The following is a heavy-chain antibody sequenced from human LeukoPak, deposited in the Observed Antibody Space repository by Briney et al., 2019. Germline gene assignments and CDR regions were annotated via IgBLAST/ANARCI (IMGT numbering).Heavy chain of an antibody. CDR3: ASPPADYYDSRDYFDY. J-gene: IGHJ4*02. V-gene: IGHV1-69*04. D-gene: IGHD3-22*01. CDR1: GGTLSSYV. Sequence: SVNVSCKASGGTLSSYVISWVRQAPGQGLEWMGRIIPILGIANYAQKFQGRVTITADKSTNTAYMELSSLRSEDTAVYYCASPPADYYDSRDYFDYWGQGTLVTVSS. CDR2: IIPILGIA.